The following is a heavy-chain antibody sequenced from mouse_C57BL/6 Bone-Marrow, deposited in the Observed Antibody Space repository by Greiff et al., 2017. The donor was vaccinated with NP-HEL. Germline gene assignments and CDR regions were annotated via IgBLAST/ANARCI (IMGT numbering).Heavy chain of an antibody. CDR2: IYWDDDK. CDR1: GFSLSTSGMG. CDR3: ARTRAYYLRGSSYSYAMDY. D-gene: IGHD1-1*01. V-gene: IGHV8-12*01. Sequence: QVTLKESGPGILQSSQTLSLTCSFSGFSLSTSGMGVSWIRQPSGKGLEWLAHIYWDDDKRYNPSLKSRLTISKDTSRNQVFLKITSVDTADTATYYCARTRAYYLRGSSYSYAMDYWGQGTSVTVSS. J-gene: IGHJ4*01.